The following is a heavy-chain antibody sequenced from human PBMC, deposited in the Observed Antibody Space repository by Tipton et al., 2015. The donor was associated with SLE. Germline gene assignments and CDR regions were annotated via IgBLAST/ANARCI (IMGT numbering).Heavy chain of an antibody. CDR2: IYYSGTT. V-gene: IGHV4-34*01. D-gene: IGHD2-21*01. CDR3: ARLGVALDY. CDR1: GGSFSGYY. J-gene: IGHJ4*02. Sequence: TLSLTCVVYGGSFSGYYWAWIRQPPGRGLEYIGSIYYSGTTNFNPSLKSRVTISVDTSKNQFSLKLSSVTAADTAVYYCARLGVALDYWGQGTLVTVSA.